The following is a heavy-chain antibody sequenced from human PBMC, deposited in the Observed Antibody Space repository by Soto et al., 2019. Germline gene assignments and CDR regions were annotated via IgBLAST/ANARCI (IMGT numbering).Heavy chain of an antibody. CDR3: AGSEMKYNWKD. CDR2: ISGSGEMT. Sequence: VSLRLSCAASGFTFRGDAMSCVRQAPGKGLEWVSSISGSGEMTHYADSVKGRFTISRDNAKNTLYLQMESLRAEDTALYYCAGSEMKYNWKDWGEGALVTVSS. V-gene: IGHV3-23*01. CDR1: GFTFRGDA. J-gene: IGHJ4*02. D-gene: IGHD1-20*01.